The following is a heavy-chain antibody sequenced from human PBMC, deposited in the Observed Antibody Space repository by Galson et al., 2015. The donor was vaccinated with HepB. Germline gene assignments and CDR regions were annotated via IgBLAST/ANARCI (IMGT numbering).Heavy chain of an antibody. CDR3: TTIVVVTATRAY. Sequence: LRLSCAASGFTFGDYAMSWVRQAPGKGLEWVGFIRSKAYGGTTEYAASVKGRFTISRDDSKSIAYLQMNSLRTEDTAVYYCTTIVVVTATRAYWGQGTMVTVSS. J-gene: IGHJ3*01. D-gene: IGHD2-21*02. V-gene: IGHV3-49*04. CDR1: GFTFGDYA. CDR2: IRSKAYGGTT.